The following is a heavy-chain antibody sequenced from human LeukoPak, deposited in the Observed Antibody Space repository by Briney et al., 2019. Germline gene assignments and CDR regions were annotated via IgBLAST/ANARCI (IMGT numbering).Heavy chain of an antibody. CDR3: AKDEIRYSGYANYFDY. J-gene: IGHJ4*02. CDR2: IFYDGSNK. D-gene: IGHD5-12*01. CDR1: GFTYSSYG. Sequence: ARTLSLTCAASGFTYSSYGLSWIRQAPGKGLEWVGVIFYDGSNKYYADSVKSPFTISRDNSKNTLYLQMNSLRAEDTAMYYCAKDEIRYSGYANYFDYWGQGTLVTVSS. V-gene: IGHV3-30*18.